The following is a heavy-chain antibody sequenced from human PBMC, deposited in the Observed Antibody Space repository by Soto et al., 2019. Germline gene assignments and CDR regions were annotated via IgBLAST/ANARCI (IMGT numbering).Heavy chain of an antibody. Sequence: GGSMRLSCAASGFTFSPYEMSWVRQAPGKGLEWISYISSSGSTVHYADSVKGLFSISRDNAKKSLFLQMNSLSAEDTAVYYCVREAPCSNGVCQFDYWGRGTLVTVSS. D-gene: IGHD2-8*01. CDR3: VREAPCSNGVCQFDY. CDR2: ISSSGSTV. J-gene: IGHJ4*02. V-gene: IGHV3-48*03. CDR1: GFTFSPYE.